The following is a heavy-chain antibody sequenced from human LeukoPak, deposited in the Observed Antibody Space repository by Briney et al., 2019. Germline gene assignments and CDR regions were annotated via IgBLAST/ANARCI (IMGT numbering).Heavy chain of an antibody. CDR3: ARAPTFSGWFDY. CDR1: GFTFSSYN. J-gene: IGHJ4*02. CDR2: ISSSSGYI. V-gene: IGHV3-21*01. D-gene: IGHD6-19*01. Sequence: GGSLRLSCAASGFTFSSYNMNWVRQAPGKGLEWVSSISSSSGYIYYADSLKGRFTISRDNAKSSLYLQMNSLRAEDTAVYYCARAPTFSGWFDYWGQGTLVTVSS.